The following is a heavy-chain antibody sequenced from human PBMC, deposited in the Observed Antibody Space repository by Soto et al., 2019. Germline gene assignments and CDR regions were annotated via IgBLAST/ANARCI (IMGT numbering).Heavy chain of an antibody. CDR3: TREGSAPYYYYGMDA. J-gene: IGHJ6*02. Sequence: ASVKVSCKASGYTFTNNAISWVRQAPGQGLEWMGWISGYNGNTDYIQKFQGRVTMTTDTSTSTAYMELRSLRSDDTAIYYCTREGSAPYYYYGMDAWGQGTTVTVSS. CDR2: ISGYNGNT. V-gene: IGHV1-18*01. CDR1: GYTFTNNA. D-gene: IGHD3-10*01.